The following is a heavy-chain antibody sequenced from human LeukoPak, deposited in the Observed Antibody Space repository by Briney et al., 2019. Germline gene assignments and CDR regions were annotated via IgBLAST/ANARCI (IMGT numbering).Heavy chain of an antibody. J-gene: IGHJ5*02. CDR2: IYYSGST. CDR3: ARGGAMDYDSSGYYLDWFDP. V-gene: IGHV4-39*07. CDR1: GVSISSSSYY. D-gene: IGHD3-22*01. Sequence: SETLSLTCTVSGVSISSSSYYWGWIRQPPGKGLEWIGSIYYSGSTYYNPSLKSRVTISVDTSKNQFSLKLSSVTAADTAVYYCARGGAMDYDSSGYYLDWFDPWGQGTLVTVSS.